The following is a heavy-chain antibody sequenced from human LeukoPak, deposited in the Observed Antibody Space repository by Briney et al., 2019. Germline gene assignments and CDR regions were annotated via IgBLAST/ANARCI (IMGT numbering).Heavy chain of an antibody. D-gene: IGHD6-13*01. Sequence: SETLSLTCTVSGGSISSYYWSWIRRPAGKGLEWIGRIYTSGSTNYNPSLKSRVTMSVDTSKNQFSLKLSSVTAADTAVYYCARDSGQQLVLGDAFDIWGQGTMVTVSS. CDR2: IYTSGST. J-gene: IGHJ3*02. V-gene: IGHV4-4*07. CDR1: GGSISSYY. CDR3: ARDSGQQLVLGDAFDI.